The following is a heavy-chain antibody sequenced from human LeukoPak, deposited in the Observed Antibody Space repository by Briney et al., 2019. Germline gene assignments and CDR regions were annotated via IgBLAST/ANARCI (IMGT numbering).Heavy chain of an antibody. CDR1: GYTFTSYG. Sequence: ASVKVSCKASGYTFTSYGISWVRQAPGQGLEWMGWISAYNGNTNYAQKLQGRVTMTTDTPTSTAYMELRSLRSDDTAVYYCAGHSRDYDYVWGSYWAFDLWGQGTVVTVSS. CDR3: AGHSRDYDYVWGSYWAFDL. V-gene: IGHV1-18*01. J-gene: IGHJ3*01. CDR2: ISAYNGNT. D-gene: IGHD3-16*01.